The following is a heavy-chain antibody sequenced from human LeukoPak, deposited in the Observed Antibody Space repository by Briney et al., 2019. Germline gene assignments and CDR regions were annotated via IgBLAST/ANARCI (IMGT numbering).Heavy chain of an antibody. CDR2: ISSNGDNT. Sequence: GGSLRLSCSVSGFTFSTYVMHWDRQAPGKGLEYVSAISSNGDNTYYADSVKGRFTISRDNSKNTLYLQMSSLRGDDTAVYYCVRGTGYWGQGTLVTVSS. CDR1: GFTFSTYV. CDR3: VRGTGY. V-gene: IGHV3-64D*06. J-gene: IGHJ4*02.